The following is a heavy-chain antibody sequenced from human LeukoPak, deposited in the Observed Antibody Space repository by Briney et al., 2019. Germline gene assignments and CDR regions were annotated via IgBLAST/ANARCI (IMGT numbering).Heavy chain of an antibody. CDR1: GGTFSSYA. CDR3: ARSKALRLDDIYY. V-gene: IGHV1-69*13. Sequence: SVKASCKASGGTFSSYAISWVRQAPGQGLEWMGGIIPIFGTANYAQKFQGRVTITADESTSTAYMELSSLRSEDTAVYYCARSKALRLDDIYYWGQGTLVPVSS. D-gene: IGHD3-9*01. J-gene: IGHJ4*02. CDR2: IIPIFGTA.